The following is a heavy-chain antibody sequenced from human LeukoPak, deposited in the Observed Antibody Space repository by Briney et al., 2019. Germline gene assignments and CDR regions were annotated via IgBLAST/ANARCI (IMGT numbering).Heavy chain of an antibody. J-gene: IGHJ4*02. CDR3: VRDRYYSFDY. CDR1: GFISTDYS. D-gene: IGHD1-26*01. CDR2: IGPSGSPI. V-gene: IGHV3-48*02. Sequence: GGSLRLSCAASGFISTDYSMNWVRQAPGKGLEWLSYIGPSGSPIHYADSVKGRFTTSTDSAQNSLYLQMNSLRDEDTALYYCVRDRYYSFDYWGQGTVVTVSS.